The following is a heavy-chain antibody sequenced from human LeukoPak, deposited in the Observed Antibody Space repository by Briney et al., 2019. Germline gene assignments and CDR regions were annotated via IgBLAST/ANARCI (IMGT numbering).Heavy chain of an antibody. CDR2: ISASGGGT. J-gene: IGHJ4*02. Sequence: GGSLRLSCAASGFTFSSYAMTWVRQAPGKGLEWVSSISASGGGTYYADSVRGRFTISRDNSKNTLSLQMNSLRPEDTAVYYCPGGSSGPDSWGQGTLVTVSS. D-gene: IGHD6-19*01. CDR3: PGGSSGPDS. CDR1: GFTFSSYA. V-gene: IGHV3-23*01.